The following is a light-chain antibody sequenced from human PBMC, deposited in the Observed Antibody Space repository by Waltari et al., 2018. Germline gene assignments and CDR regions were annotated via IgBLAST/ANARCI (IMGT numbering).Light chain of an antibody. Sequence: DIRVTQSPSSLSASVGDRVTITCPASQTISIYLNWYQQKPGKAPKVLIYAASNLQGGVPSRFSGSGSGTDFTLTISSLQPEDFATYYCQQSYTTPWTFGQGTKVEIK. J-gene: IGKJ1*01. CDR1: QTISIY. CDR3: QQSYTTPWT. CDR2: AAS. V-gene: IGKV1-39*01.